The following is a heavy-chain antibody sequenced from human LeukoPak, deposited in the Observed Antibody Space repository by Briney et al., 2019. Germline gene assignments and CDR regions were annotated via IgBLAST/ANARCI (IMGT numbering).Heavy chain of an antibody. V-gene: IGHV4-61*02. CDR2: IYTSGTT. D-gene: IGHD6-6*01. J-gene: IGHJ6*03. Sequence: TLSLTCTASGGSVRRGNYYWTWIRQPAGSGLEWIGRIYTSGTTDYNPSLRTRVTISVDASRNQFSLNLSSVTAADTAVYYCARWSGSVTARNYYYYMDVWGEGTTVTVSS. CDR1: GGSVRRGNYY. CDR3: ARWSGSVTARNYYYYMDV.